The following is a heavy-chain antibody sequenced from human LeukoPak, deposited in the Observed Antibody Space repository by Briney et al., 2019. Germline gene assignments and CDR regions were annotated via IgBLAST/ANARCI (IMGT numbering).Heavy chain of an antibody. CDR3: ARDSSSWYDYGMDV. CDR1: GFTFSNYA. J-gene: IGHJ6*04. D-gene: IGHD6-13*01. Sequence: GGSLRLSCAASGFTFSNYAMTWVRQAPGKGLQWVSAISGSGGSTYYADSVKGRFTISRDNAKNSLYLQMNSLRAEDTAVYYCARDSSSWYDYGMDVWGKGTTVTVSS. CDR2: ISGSGGST. V-gene: IGHV3-23*01.